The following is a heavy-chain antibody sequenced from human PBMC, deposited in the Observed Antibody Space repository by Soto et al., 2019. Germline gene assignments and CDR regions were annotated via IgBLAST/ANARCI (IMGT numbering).Heavy chain of an antibody. CDR2: IYYSGST. Sequence: PSETLSLTCTVSGGSISSGDYYWSWIRQPPGKGLEWIGYIYYSGSTYYNPSLKSRVTISVDTSKNQFSLKLSSVTAADTAVYYCAREYCSGGSCHQFDYWGQGTLVTVSS. V-gene: IGHV4-30-4*01. J-gene: IGHJ4*02. CDR3: AREYCSGGSCHQFDY. CDR1: GGSISSGDYY. D-gene: IGHD2-15*01.